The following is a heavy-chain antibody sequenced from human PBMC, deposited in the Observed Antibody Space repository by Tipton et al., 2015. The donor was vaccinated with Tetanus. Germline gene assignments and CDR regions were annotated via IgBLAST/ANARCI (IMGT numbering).Heavy chain of an antibody. CDR2: TYHTGGT. D-gene: IGHD6-13*01. CDR1: GVSIRNGGYS. J-gene: IGHJ5*02. V-gene: IGHV4-30-2*01. Sequence: TLSLTCAVSGVSIRNGGYSWNWIRQPPGKGLEWIGYTYHTGGTYYNPSLKSRVTISVDRSNNQFSLSLRSVTAADTAVYYCAKQEDNWFDPWGQGTLVTVTS. CDR3: AKQEDNWFDP.